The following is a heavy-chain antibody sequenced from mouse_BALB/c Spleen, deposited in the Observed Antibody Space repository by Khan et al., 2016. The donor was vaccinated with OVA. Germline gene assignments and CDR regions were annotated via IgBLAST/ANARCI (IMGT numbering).Heavy chain of an antibody. Sequence: QVQLKQSGAELVRPGVSVKISCKGSGYTFTDYAMHWVKQSHAKSLEWIGVISTYYGDANYTQKFKGKATMTVDKSSSTAYMELARLTSEDSAIYYCARSHSGFAYWGQGTLVTVS. CDR3: ARSHSGFAY. V-gene: IGHV1S137*01. J-gene: IGHJ3*01. CDR2: ISTYYGDA. CDR1: GYTFTDYA.